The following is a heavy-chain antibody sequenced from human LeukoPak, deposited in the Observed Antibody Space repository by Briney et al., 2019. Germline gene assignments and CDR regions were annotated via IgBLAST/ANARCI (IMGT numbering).Heavy chain of an antibody. CDR1: GFTFSSYW. D-gene: IGHD5-12*01. CDR2: INSDGSST. V-gene: IGHV3-74*01. Sequence: GGSLRLSCAASGFTFSSYWMHWVRQAPGKGLVWVSRINSDGSSTSYADSVKGRFTISRDNAKNTLYLQMNSLRAEDTAVYYCARERLRSPDAFDIWGQGTMVTVSS. J-gene: IGHJ3*02. CDR3: ARERLRSPDAFDI.